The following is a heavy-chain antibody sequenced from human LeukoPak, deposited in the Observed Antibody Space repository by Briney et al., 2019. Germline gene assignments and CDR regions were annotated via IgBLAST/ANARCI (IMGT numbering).Heavy chain of an antibody. CDR1: GFTFSSYA. CDR2: ISGSGGST. CDR3: AKDILDYGDYGWFDP. Sequence: GGSLRLSCAASGFTFSSYAMSWVRQAPGKGLEWVSAISGSGGSTYYADSVKGRFTISRDNPKNTLYLQMNSLRAEDTAVYYCAKDILDYGDYGWFDPWGQGTLVTVSS. D-gene: IGHD4-17*01. J-gene: IGHJ5*02. V-gene: IGHV3-23*01.